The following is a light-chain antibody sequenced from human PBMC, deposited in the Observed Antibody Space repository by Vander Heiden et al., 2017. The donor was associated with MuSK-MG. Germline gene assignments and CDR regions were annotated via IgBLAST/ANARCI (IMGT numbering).Light chain of an antibody. J-gene: IGLJ2*01. CDR1: SGSVASND. V-gene: IGLV6-57*01. Sequence: NFMLTQPHSVSESPGKTVTISCTRSSGSVASNDVQWYQHRPCTSPIIVIYYDNQRHSAVPDRFSGSIDSSSTAASLTISVLKTAADDYYYSQSWNTSHVVFGGGTKLTVL. CDR3: QSWNTSHVV. CDR2: YDN.